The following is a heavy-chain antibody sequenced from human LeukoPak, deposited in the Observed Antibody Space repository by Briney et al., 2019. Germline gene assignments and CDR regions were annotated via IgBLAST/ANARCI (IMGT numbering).Heavy chain of an antibody. CDR3: AVDFVGTTNVFDY. Sequence: GASVKVSCKASGHTFTSYDINWVRQATGQGLEWMGWMNPNSGNTGYARKFQGRVTMTRSTSIRTAYMELSSLTSEDTAVYYCAVDFVGTTNVFDYWGQGTLVTVSS. J-gene: IGHJ4*02. CDR1: GHTFTSYD. CDR2: MNPNSGNT. D-gene: IGHD1-26*01. V-gene: IGHV1-8*02.